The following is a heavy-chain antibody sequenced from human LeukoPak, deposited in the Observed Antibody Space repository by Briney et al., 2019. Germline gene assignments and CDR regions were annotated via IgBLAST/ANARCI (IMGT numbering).Heavy chain of an antibody. V-gene: IGHV3-53*01. D-gene: IGHD1-7*01. J-gene: IGHJ4*02. CDR3: AKKKRELRGFDY. CDR1: GFSVSTNF. Sequence: GGSLRLSCAGSGFSVSTNFLNWVRQAPGKGLEWVSHLAIDGTTHYADSVKGRFTISRDNSKNTLYLQMSSLRAEDTAVYYCAKKKRELRGFDYWGQGTLVTVSS. CDR2: LAIDGTT.